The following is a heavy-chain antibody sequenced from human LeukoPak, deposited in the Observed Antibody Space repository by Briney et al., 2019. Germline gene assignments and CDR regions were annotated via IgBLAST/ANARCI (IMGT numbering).Heavy chain of an antibody. CDR1: GGSISDYY. J-gene: IGHJ4*02. CDR3: ARGPPPDFDC. V-gene: IGHV4-4*07. CDR2: IYTTGST. Sequence: PSETLSLTYTVSGGSISDYYWSWIRRPAGKGLEWIGRIYTTGSTDYNPSLKSRVTMSVDTSKNQFSLKLSSVTAADTAVYYCARGPPPDFDCWGQGTLVTVSS.